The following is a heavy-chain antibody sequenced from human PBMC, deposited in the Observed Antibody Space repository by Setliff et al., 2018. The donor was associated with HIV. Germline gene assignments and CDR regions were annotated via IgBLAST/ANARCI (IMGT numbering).Heavy chain of an antibody. V-gene: IGHV4-59*12. J-gene: IGHJ6*04. CDR2: IYSSGST. CDR1: GDSISGFY. D-gene: IGHD4-17*01. CDR3: ARDRSRHYGAGGRLDV. Sequence: SETLSLTCTVSGDSISGFYWSWIRQPPGKGLECIGYIYSSGSTNYNPSLKSRVTMSVDTSKNQFSLKLSSVTAADTAVYYCARDRSRHYGAGGRLDVWGKGTTVTVSS.